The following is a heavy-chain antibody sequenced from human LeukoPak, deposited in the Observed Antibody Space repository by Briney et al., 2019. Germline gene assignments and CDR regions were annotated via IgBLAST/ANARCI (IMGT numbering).Heavy chain of an antibody. CDR3: ARYTRYCSSTSCYYRTYYFDY. Sequence: PWETLSLTCTVSGGSISSSSYYWGWIRQPPGKGLEWIGSSYYSGSTYYNPSLKSRVTISVDTSKNQFSLKLTSVTAADTAVYYCARYTRYCSSTSCYYRTYYFDYWGQGTLVTVSS. J-gene: IGHJ4*02. V-gene: IGHV4-39*01. CDR1: GGSISSSSYY. CDR2: SYYSGST. D-gene: IGHD2-2*01.